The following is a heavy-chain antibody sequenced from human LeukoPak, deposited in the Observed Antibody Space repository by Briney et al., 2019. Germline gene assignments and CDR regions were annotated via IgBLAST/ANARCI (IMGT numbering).Heavy chain of an antibody. V-gene: IGHV3-21*05. Sequence: GGSLRLSCVGSGFNFRTYNLNWARQAPGKGLEWVSGISGSSSYTDYADSVKGRFTISKDNANSSVFLQMDSLRAEDTAVYYCARGHNSGYYLKYWGQGTLVTVSS. CDR1: GFNFRTYN. CDR3: ARGHNSGYYLKY. CDR2: ISGSSSYT. D-gene: IGHD3-22*01. J-gene: IGHJ4*02.